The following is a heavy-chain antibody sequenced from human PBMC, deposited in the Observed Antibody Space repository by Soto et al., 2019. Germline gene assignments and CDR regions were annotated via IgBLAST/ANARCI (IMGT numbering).Heavy chain of an antibody. J-gene: IGHJ5*02. CDR1: DGSISSGGYY. V-gene: IGHV4-31*03. D-gene: IGHD1-7*01. CDR3: ARTESGTFDP. Sequence: TSETLSLTCTVSDGSISSGGYYWSWIRQHPGKGLEWIGYIYYSGNTYYNPSLKSRVTISVDTSKNQFSLKLTSVTAADTAVYYCARTESGTFDPWGQGTLVTVSS. CDR2: IYYSGNT.